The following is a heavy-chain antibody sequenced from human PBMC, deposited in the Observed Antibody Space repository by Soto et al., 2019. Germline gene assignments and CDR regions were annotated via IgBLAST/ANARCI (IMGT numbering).Heavy chain of an antibody. J-gene: IGHJ4*02. CDR1: GGSISSGDYY. CDR2: IYYSGST. CDR3: ARLYFSSGVFDY. D-gene: IGHD6-19*01. Sequence: PSETLSLTCTVSGGSISSGDYYWSWIRQPPGKGLEWIGYIYYSGSTFYNPSLKSRVTISVDTSKNQFSLKLSSVTAADTAVYYCARLYFSSGVFDYWGQGTLVTVSS. V-gene: IGHV4-30-4*01.